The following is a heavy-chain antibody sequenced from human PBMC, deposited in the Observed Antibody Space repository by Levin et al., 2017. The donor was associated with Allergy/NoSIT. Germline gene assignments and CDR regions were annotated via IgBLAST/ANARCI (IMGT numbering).Heavy chain of an antibody. CDR2: INPNNGGT. D-gene: IGHD6-19*01. CDR3: ARDPGSGWYDY. CDR1: GYTFTGYY. J-gene: IGHJ4*02. V-gene: IGHV1-2*02. Sequence: GESLKISCKASGYTFTGYYIHWLRQAPGQGLEWMGWINPNNGGTNYAEKFQGRVTMTRDTSISIAYMELSRLTSDDTAVYSCARDPGSGWYDYWGQGTLVTVSS.